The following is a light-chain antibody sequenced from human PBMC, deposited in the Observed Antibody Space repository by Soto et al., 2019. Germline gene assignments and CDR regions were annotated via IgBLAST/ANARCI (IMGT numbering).Light chain of an antibody. Sequence: EIVMTQSPATLSVSPWERATLSCRASQSVSSNLAWYQQKPGQAPRLLIYGASTRATGIPARFSGSGAGTEFTLTISSLQSEDFAVYDCEQYNNWPITFGQGTRLEIK. CDR2: GAS. J-gene: IGKJ5*01. V-gene: IGKV3-15*01. CDR1: QSVSSN. CDR3: EQYNNWPIT.